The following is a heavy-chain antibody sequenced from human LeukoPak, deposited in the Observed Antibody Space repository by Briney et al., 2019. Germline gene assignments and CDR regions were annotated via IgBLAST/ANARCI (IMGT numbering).Heavy chain of an antibody. V-gene: IGHV1-69*05. Sequence: ASVKVSCKASGGTFSSYAISWVRQAPGQGLEWMGGIIPIFGTANYAQKFQGRVTITTDESTSTAYMELSSLRSEDTAVYYCARVYDFWSGYRPEDWGQGTLVTVSS. CDR3: ARVYDFWSGYRPED. J-gene: IGHJ4*02. CDR2: IIPIFGTA. D-gene: IGHD3-3*01. CDR1: GGTFSSYA.